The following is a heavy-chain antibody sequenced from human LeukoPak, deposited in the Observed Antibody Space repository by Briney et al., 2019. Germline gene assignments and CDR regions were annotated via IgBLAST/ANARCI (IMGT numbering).Heavy chain of an antibody. CDR2: IYYSGST. V-gene: IGHV4-59*12. CDR1: GGSISGYY. CDR3: ARVKVGAFEI. J-gene: IGHJ3*02. D-gene: IGHD2-2*01. Sequence: SETLSLTCTVSGGSISGYYWSWIRQSPEKGLEWIGYIYYSGSTNYNPSLKSRVTISVDKSKNQFSLKLSSVTAADTAVYYCARVKVGAFEIWGQGTMVTVSS.